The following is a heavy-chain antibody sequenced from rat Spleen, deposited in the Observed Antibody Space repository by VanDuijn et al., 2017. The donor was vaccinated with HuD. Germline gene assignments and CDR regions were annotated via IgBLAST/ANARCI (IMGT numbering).Heavy chain of an antibody. CDR3: ARSLGRIYNNYLDY. CDR2: ISYSGST. J-gene: IGHJ2*01. D-gene: IGHD1-10*01. V-gene: IGHV3-1*01. CDR1: DYSITTNY. Sequence: EVQLQESGPGLVKPSQSLSLTCSVTDYSITTNYWGWIRKFPGNEMEWMGYISYSGSTNYNPSLKSRISITRDTSKNQFFLQLNSVTTEDTATYYCARSLGRIYNNYLDYWGQGVMVTVSS.